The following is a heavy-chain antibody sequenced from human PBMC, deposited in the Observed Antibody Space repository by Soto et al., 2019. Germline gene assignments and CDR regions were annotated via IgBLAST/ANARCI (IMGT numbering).Heavy chain of an antibody. J-gene: IGHJ3*02. D-gene: IGHD4-17*01. Sequence: EVPLVESGGGLVQPGRSLRLSCAASGFTFDDYAMHWVRQAPGKGPEWVSGITWNSGSRGYAESVRGRFTITRDNAKSSLYLQMNSLRAEDTALYYCAKSMGDLEILKTTVTTFWGPFHIWGQGTLVTVSS. CDR2: ITWNSGSR. CDR3: AKSMGDLEILKTTVTTFWGPFHI. CDR1: GFTFDDYA. V-gene: IGHV3-9*01.